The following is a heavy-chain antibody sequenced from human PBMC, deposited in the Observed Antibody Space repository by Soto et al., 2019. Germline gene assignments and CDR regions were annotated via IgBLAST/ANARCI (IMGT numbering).Heavy chain of an antibody. CDR3: AQGGVRMDV. D-gene: IGHD3-16*01. V-gene: IGHV4-59*01. Sequence: QVQLQESGPGLVKPSETLSLTCTVSGVSISTSYWSWIRQPPGKGLEWIGYIYDSGTTNYNPSLTSQARTSVYTSKNQLSLKLSFVTAADTAVYYCAQGGVRMDVWGQGTTVTVSS. CDR1: GVSISTSY. CDR2: IYDSGTT. J-gene: IGHJ6*02.